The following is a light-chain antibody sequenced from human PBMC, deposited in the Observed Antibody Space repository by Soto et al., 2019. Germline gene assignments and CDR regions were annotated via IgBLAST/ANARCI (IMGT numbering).Light chain of an antibody. CDR1: ISNIGKDT. CDR3: STWDDSLNGWV. J-gene: IGLJ3*02. V-gene: IGLV1-44*01. Sequence: QSLLTQPPSVSGTPGLRVNISCSGCISNIGKDTVNWYQQLPGTAPKLLMFNDDKRPSGVPDRFSGSRSGTSASLAISGLQSDDEAVYFCSTWDDSLNGWVFGGGTKLTVL. CDR2: NDD.